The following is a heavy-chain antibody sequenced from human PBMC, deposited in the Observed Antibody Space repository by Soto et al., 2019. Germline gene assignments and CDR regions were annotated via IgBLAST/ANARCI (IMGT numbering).Heavy chain of an antibody. CDR3: AREGAHYTPLDH. D-gene: IGHD2-15*01. J-gene: IGHJ4*02. CDR2: INVGNG. V-gene: IGHV1-3*01. Sequence: QVQLVQSGAEAKKPGASVKVSCKASGYTFTDYAIYWVRQAPGQGLEWMGWINVGNGNSRKFQGRVTNVRDMSASTAYIEVTSLTSEDTAIYYCAREGAHYTPLDHWGQGTLVTVSS. CDR1: GYTFTDYA.